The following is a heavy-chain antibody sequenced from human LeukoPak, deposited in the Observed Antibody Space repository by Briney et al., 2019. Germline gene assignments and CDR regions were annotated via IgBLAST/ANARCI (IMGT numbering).Heavy chain of an antibody. CDR2: IKEDGSEK. CDR3: ARVLKARELLGADFDY. V-gene: IGHV3-7*01. Sequence: GGSLRLSCTASGFTFSSYWMSWVRQAPGKGLEWVANIKEDGSEKYYVDSVKGRFTISRDNAKNSLYLQMNSLRAEDTAVYYCARVLKARELLGADFDYWGQGTLVTVSS. D-gene: IGHD1-26*01. J-gene: IGHJ4*02. CDR1: GFTFSSYW.